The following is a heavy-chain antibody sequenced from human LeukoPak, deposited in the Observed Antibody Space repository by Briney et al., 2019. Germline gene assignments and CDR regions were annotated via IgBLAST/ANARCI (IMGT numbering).Heavy chain of an antibody. CDR3: AGGWASSWYYDF. Sequence: SETLSLTCAVSGGSMRNYYWSWIRQPPGKGLEWIGYTYDSGSSSYNPSLRSRVSISIDTSKNQFSLNLSSVTAADTAVYYCAGGWASSWYYDFWGQGTLVTVSS. D-gene: IGHD2-2*01. CDR1: GGSMRNYY. J-gene: IGHJ4*02. V-gene: IGHV4-59*01. CDR2: TYDSGSS.